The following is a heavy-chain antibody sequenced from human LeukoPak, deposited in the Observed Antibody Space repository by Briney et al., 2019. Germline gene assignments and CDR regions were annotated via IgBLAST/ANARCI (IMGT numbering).Heavy chain of an antibody. V-gene: IGHV3-23*01. CDR1: GFTFSSYA. CDR3: AKDRGAYSSSYELGY. J-gene: IGHJ4*02. Sequence: GGSLRLSCAASGFTFSSYAMSWVRQAPGKGLEWVSAISGSGGSTYYADSVKGRFTISRDNSKNTLYLQMNSLRAEDTAVYYCAKDRGAYSSSYELGYWGQGTLVTVSS. D-gene: IGHD6-13*01. CDR2: ISGSGGST.